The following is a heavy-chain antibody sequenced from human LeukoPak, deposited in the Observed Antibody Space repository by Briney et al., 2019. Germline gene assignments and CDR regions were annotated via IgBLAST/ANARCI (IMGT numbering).Heavy chain of an antibody. CDR3: ARAGDSYGYYHYYMDV. D-gene: IGHD2-21*02. Sequence: SETLSLTCAVYGGSFSGYYWSWIRQPPGKGLEWIGEINHSGSTNYNPSLKSRVTISVDTSKNQFSLKLSSVPAADTAVYYCARAGDSYGYYHYYMDVWVKGTTVTVSS. CDR2: INHSGST. CDR1: GGSFSGYY. V-gene: IGHV4-34*01. J-gene: IGHJ6*03.